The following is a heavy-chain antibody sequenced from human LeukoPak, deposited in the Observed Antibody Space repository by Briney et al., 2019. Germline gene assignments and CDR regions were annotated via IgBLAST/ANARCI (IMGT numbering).Heavy chain of an antibody. CDR2: IYYSGST. CDR3: ARDSSQADYYYYYMDV. J-gene: IGHJ6*03. CDR1: GGSISSYY. Sequence: SETLSLTCTVSGGSISSYYWSWIRHPPGKGLEWIGYIYYSGSTNYNPSLKSRVTISVNTPMNQFSLKLSSVTAADTAVYYCARDSSQADYYYYYMDVWGKGTTVTVSS. D-gene: IGHD2-2*01. V-gene: IGHV4-59*01.